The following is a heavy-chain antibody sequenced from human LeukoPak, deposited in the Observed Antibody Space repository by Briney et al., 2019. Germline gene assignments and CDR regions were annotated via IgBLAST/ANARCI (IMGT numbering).Heavy chain of an antibody. CDR2: IVVGSGNT. D-gene: IGHD6-19*01. Sequence: ASVKVSCKASGFSFISSTMQWVRQARGQRLEWIGWIVVGSGNTNCAQKFQERVTITRDMSTSTAYMELSSLRSEDTAVYYCAAEGLGLDYYMDVWGKGTTVTVSS. V-gene: IGHV1-58*02. CDR3: AAEGLGLDYYMDV. CDR1: GFSFISST. J-gene: IGHJ6*03.